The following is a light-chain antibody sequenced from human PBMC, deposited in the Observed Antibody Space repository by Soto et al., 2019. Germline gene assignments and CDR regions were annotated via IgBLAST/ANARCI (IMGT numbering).Light chain of an antibody. V-gene: IGKV3-20*01. CDR3: QQYGNSPLT. CDR1: QSVTSSY. CDR2: GSS. J-gene: IGKJ4*01. Sequence: EIVLTQSPGTLSLSPGERATLSCRASQSVTSSYLAWYQQKPGQAPRLLIYGSSSRATGIPDRFSGSGCGTDFTLTISRLEPEDFAVYCRQQYGNSPLTFGRGTKVEIK.